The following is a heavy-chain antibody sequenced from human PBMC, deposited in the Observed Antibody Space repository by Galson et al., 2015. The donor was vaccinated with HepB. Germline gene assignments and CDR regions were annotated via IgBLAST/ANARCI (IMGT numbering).Heavy chain of an antibody. Sequence: SLRLSCAASGFTFSNYGMSWVRQAPGEGLEWVSSITGSGGGTYYADSVKGRFTISRDNSKNTLYLQMNSLRAEDTAIYYCAKRGAVAGNLRYFFDYWGQGTLVTVSS. D-gene: IGHD6-19*01. J-gene: IGHJ4*02. CDR1: GFTFSNYG. CDR3: AKRGAVAGNLRYFFDY. V-gene: IGHV3-23*01. CDR2: ITGSGGGT.